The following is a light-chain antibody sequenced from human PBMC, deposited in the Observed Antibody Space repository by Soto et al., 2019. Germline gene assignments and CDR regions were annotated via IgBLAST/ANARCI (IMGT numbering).Light chain of an antibody. Sequence: DIQMTQSPSTLSGSVGDRVTVTCRASQNIKRWLAWYQQKPGKAPKLLIYDASSLQSGVPSRFSGSGSGTEFTLSVSGLLPDDFATYYCHQYNSYPFTFAPGTKVDI. CDR2: DAS. J-gene: IGKJ3*01. V-gene: IGKV1-5*01. CDR1: QNIKRW. CDR3: HQYNSYPFT.